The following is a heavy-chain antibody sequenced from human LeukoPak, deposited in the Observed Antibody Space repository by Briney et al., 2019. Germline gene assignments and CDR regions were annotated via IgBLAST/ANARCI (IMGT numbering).Heavy chain of an antibody. D-gene: IGHD2-2*02. Sequence: SETLSLTCTVSGGSISSYYWSWIRQPPGKGLEWIGYIYYSGSTNYNPSLKSRVTISVDTSKNQSSLKLSSVTAADTAVYYCARMVPTDYCSSTSCYTLRWFDPWGQGTLVTVSS. CDR2: IYYSGST. CDR3: ARMVPTDYCSSTSCYTLRWFDP. CDR1: GGSISSYY. J-gene: IGHJ5*02. V-gene: IGHV4-59*01.